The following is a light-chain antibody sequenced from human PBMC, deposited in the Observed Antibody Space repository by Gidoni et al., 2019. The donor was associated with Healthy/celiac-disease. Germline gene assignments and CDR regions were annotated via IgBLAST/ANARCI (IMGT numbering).Light chain of an antibody. CDR3: QQYYSTPYT. CDR1: QSVLYSSNNKNY. V-gene: IGKV4-1*01. Sequence: DIVMTQSPDSLAVSLGERATINCKSSQSVLYSSNNKNYLAWYQQKPGQPPKLLIYWASTRESGVPDRFSCSGSGTDFTLTISSLQAEDVAVYYCQQYYSTPYTFGQXTKLEIK. CDR2: WAS. J-gene: IGKJ2*01.